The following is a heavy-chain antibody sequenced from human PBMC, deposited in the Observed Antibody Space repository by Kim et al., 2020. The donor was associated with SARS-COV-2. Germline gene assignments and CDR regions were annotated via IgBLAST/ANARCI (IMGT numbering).Heavy chain of an antibody. CDR2: IGTAGDT. V-gene: IGHV3-13*04. J-gene: IGHJ4*02. CDR3: ARGATGAVVPAAVDY. D-gene: IGHD2-2*01. Sequence: GGSLRLSCAASGFTFSSYDMHWVRQATGKGLEWVSAIGTAGDTYYPGSVKGRFTISRENAKNSLYLQMNSLRAGDTAVYYCARGATGAVVPAAVDYWGQGTLVTVSS. CDR1: GFTFSSYD.